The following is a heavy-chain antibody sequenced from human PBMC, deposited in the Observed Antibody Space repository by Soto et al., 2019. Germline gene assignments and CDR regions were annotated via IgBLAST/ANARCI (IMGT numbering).Heavy chain of an antibody. Sequence: GGSLRLSCTASGFTFSLYSMIWVRQAPGKGLEWVASITSSSSYIYYEDSLKGRFTISRDNAKNSLFLQLDSLRAEDTAVYFCVRARSTDSRPDYWGQGTLVTVSS. D-gene: IGHD3-22*01. CDR1: GFTFSLYS. J-gene: IGHJ4*02. CDR2: ITSSSSYI. CDR3: VRARSTDSRPDY. V-gene: IGHV3-21*01.